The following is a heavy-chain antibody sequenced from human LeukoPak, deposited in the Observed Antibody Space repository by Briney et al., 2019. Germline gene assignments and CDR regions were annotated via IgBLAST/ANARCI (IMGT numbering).Heavy chain of an antibody. D-gene: IGHD3-16*02. V-gene: IGHV5-51*01. CDR1: GYSFTSYW. Sequence: GESLKISCQGSGYSFTSYWIGWVRQMPGKGLEWMGIIYPGDSDTRYSPSFQGQVTISADKSISTAYLQWSSLKASDTAMYYCARSGYDYVWGSYRYDYFQHWGQGTLVTVSS. J-gene: IGHJ1*01. CDR3: ARSGYDYVWGSYRYDYFQH. CDR2: IYPGDSDT.